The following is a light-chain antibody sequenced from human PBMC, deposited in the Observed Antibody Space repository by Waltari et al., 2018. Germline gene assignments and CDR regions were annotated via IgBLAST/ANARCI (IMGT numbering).Light chain of an antibody. Sequence: QSALTQPASVSGSPGQSITFSCTGAFSDVGAYDYVSWYQQLPGRAPKLLIFDVIHRPSGVSDRLSGTKSGNTAPLPISGLQPEDEADYYCSSYTTRGTWVFGGGTKLTVL. J-gene: IGLJ3*02. CDR2: DVI. CDR3: SSYTTRGTWV. CDR1: FSDVGAYDY. V-gene: IGLV2-14*03.